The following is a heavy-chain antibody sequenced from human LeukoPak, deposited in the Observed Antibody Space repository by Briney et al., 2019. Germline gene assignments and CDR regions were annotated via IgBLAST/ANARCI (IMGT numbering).Heavy chain of an antibody. CDR3: ARARVDTNYYYYMDV. CDR2: INHSGST. J-gene: IGHJ6*03. Sequence: SETLSLTCAVYGGSFSGYYWSWIRQPPGKGLEWIGEINHSGSTNYNPSLKSRVTTSVDTSKNQFSLKLSSVTAADTAVYYCARARVDTNYYYYMDVWGKGTTVTISS. V-gene: IGHV4-34*01. D-gene: IGHD5-18*01. CDR1: GGSFSGYY.